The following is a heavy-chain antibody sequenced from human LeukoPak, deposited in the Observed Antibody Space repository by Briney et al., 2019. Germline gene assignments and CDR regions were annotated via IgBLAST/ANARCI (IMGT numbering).Heavy chain of an antibody. CDR1: GFTFDDYA. CDR3: AKGKGPLNIVVDYLTPYYFDY. D-gene: IGHD3-22*01. Sequence: GRSLILSCAASGFTFDDYAMHWVRQAPGKGLEWVSGISWNSGSIGYADSVKGRFTISRDNAKNSLYLQMNSLRAEDMALYYCAKGKGPLNIVVDYLTPYYFDYWGQGTLVTVSS. V-gene: IGHV3-9*03. CDR2: ISWNSGSI. J-gene: IGHJ4*02.